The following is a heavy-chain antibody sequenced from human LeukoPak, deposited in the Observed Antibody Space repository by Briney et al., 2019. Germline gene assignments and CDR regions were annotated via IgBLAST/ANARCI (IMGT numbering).Heavy chain of an antibody. V-gene: IGHV3-64D*06. Sequence: GGSLRLSCSASGFTFSSYAMHWVRQAPGKGLEYDSAISSDGGSTYYADSVKGRFTISRDNSKNTLYLQMSSLRAEDTAVYYCMTTVTTYNWFDPWGQGTLVTVSS. CDR1: GFTFSSYA. CDR2: ISSDGGST. CDR3: MTTVTTYNWFDP. D-gene: IGHD4-17*01. J-gene: IGHJ5*02.